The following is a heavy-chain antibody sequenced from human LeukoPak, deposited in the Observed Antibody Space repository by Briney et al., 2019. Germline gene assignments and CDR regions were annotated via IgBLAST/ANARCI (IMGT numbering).Heavy chain of an antibody. CDR1: GFTFSIHG. Sequence: SGGSLRLSCAASGFTFSIHGMNWVRQTPGKGLEWVSYIINSGGTIYYADSVQGRFTISRDNAKNSLYLQMNSLRDEDKAVYYCARVGRGLYSMDVWGQGTTVTVSS. J-gene: IGHJ6*02. D-gene: IGHD3-10*01. V-gene: IGHV3-48*02. CDR2: IINSGGTI. CDR3: ARVGRGLYSMDV.